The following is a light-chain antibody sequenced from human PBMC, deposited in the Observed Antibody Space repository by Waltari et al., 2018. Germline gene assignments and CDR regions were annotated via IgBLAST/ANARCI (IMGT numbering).Light chain of an antibody. CDR1: SSYVGTYKY. V-gene: IGLV2-14*03. J-gene: IGLJ2*01. CDR3: SSYISSSTLEL. CDR2: DVS. Sequence: QSALTQPASVSGSPGQSITLSCTGTSSYVGTYKYVSWYQQHPGKAPKLMIFDVSIRPSGVSNRFSGSKSGNTASLTISGLQAEDEADYYCSSYISSSTLELFGGGTSLTVL.